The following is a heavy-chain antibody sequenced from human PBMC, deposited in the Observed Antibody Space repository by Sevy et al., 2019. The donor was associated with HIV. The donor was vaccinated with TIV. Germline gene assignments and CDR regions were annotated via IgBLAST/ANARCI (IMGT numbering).Heavy chain of an antibody. CDR3: ARDKTADYYGSGSHHNWFDP. Sequence: ASVKVSCKASGYTFTSYGISWVRQAPGQGLEWMGWISAYNGNTNYAQKLQGRVTMTTDTSTSTAYMELRSLRSDDTAVYYCARDKTADYYGSGSHHNWFDPWGQGTLVTVSS. V-gene: IGHV1-18*01. J-gene: IGHJ5*02. CDR1: GYTFTSYG. CDR2: ISAYNGNT. D-gene: IGHD3-10*01.